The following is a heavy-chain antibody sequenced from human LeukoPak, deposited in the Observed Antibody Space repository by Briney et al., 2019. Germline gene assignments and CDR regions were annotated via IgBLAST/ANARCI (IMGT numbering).Heavy chain of an antibody. V-gene: IGHV3-7*01. J-gene: IGHJ4*02. CDR2: IKQDGSEK. Sequence: GGSLRLSCAASGFTFTNYWMSWVRQAPGKGLEWVANIKQDGSEKYYVDSVKGRFTISRDNAKNSLYLQMNSLRAEDTAVYYCAREGHTGDYWGQGTLVTVSS. D-gene: IGHD5-18*01. CDR1: GFTFTNYW. CDR3: AREGHTGDY.